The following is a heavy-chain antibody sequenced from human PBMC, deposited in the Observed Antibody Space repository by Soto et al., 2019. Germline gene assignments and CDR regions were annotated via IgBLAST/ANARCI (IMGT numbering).Heavy chain of an antibody. CDR2: IYTSGST. J-gene: IGHJ4*02. CDR1: GGSISSYY. Sequence: SETLSLTCTVSGGSISSYYWSWIRQPAGKGLEWIGRIYTSGSTNYSPSLKSRVTMSVDTSKNQFSLKLSSVTAADTAVYYCARDGPYYDFWSGYYEALAPYYFDYWGQGTLVTVSS. V-gene: IGHV4-4*07. CDR3: ARDGPYYDFWSGYYEALAPYYFDY. D-gene: IGHD3-3*01.